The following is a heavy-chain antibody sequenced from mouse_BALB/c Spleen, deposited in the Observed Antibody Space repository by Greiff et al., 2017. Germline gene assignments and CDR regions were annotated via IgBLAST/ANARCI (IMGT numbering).Heavy chain of an antibody. V-gene: IGHV1-7*01. D-gene: IGHD1-2*01. J-gene: IGHJ2*01. CDR1: GYTFTSYW. CDR3: ARYGSPYYFDY. CDR2: INPSTGYT. Sequence: VRLQESGAELAKPGASVKMSCKASGYTFTSYWMHWVKQRPGQGLEWIGYINPSTGYTEYNQKFKDKATLTADKSSSTAYMQLSSLTSEDSAVYYCARYGSPYYFDYWGQGTTLTVSS.